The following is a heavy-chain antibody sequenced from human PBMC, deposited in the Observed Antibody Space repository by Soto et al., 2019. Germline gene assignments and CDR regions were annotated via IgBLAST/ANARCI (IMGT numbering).Heavy chain of an antibody. CDR1: GGSISSGDYY. J-gene: IGHJ6*02. CDR2: IYYSGST. CDR3: ARDSAIGYCTNGVFPDSYYDSSGMYV. D-gene: IGHD2-8*01. Sequence: SETLSLTCTVSGGSISSGDYYWSWIRQPPGKGLEWIGYIYYSGSTYYNPSLKSRVTISVDTSKNQFSLKLSSVTAADTAVYYCARDSAIGYCTNGVFPDSYYDSSGMYVWGQGTTLPVSS. V-gene: IGHV4-30-4*01.